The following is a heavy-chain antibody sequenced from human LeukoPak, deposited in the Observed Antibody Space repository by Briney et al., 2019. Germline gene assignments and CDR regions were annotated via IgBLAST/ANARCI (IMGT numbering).Heavy chain of an antibody. V-gene: IGHV3-23*01. J-gene: IGHJ4*02. CDR1: GFTFSSYA. CDR3: AKQGYSGYEGDYFDY. Sequence: GGSLRLSCAASGFTFSSYAMSWVRQAPGKGLEWVSAISGSGGSTYYADSVKGRFTISRDNSKNTLHLQMNSLRAEDTAVYYCAKQGYSGYEGDYFDYWGQGTLVTVSS. D-gene: IGHD5-12*01. CDR2: ISGSGGST.